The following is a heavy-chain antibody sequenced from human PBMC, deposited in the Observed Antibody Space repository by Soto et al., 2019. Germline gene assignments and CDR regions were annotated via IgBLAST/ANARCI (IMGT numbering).Heavy chain of an antibody. J-gene: IGHJ4*02. CDR3: SSGLDY. V-gene: IGHV3-30*03. Sequence: QVQLVESGGGVAQPGRSLRLSCAASGFTFSSYGMHWVRQAPGKGLEWVAVISYDGSNKYYADSVKGRFTISRDNSKNTLYLQMNSLRAEDTAVYYASSGLDYWGQGTLVTVSS. CDR2: ISYDGSNK. CDR1: GFTFSSYG.